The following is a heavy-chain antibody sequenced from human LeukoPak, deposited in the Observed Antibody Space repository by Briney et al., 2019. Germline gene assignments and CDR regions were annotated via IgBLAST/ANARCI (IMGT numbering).Heavy chain of an antibody. Sequence: GGSLRLSCAASGFTVSSNYMSWVRQAPGKGLEWVSVIYSGGSTYYADSVKGRFTISRHNSKNTLYLQMNSLRAEDTAVYYCARDRVVVAATRTYYYYGVDVWGQGTTVTVSS. V-gene: IGHV3-53*04. CDR2: IYSGGST. D-gene: IGHD2-15*01. CDR1: GFTVSSNY. CDR3: ARDRVVVAATRTYYYYGVDV. J-gene: IGHJ6*02.